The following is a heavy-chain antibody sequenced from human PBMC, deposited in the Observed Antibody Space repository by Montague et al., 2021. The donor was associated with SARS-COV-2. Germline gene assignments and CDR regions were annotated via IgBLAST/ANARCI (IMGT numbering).Heavy chain of an antibody. Sequence: SLRLSCAASGFTFSSYAMSWVRQAPRKGLEWVSAISGSGGTTWYADSVKGRFTISRDNSKNTLYLQMNSLRAEDTAVYYCAKSPSGWWLFDYWGQGTLVTVSS. D-gene: IGHD6-19*01. CDR2: ISGSGGTT. J-gene: IGHJ4*02. V-gene: IGHV3-23*01. CDR3: AKSPSGWWLFDY. CDR1: GFTFSSYA.